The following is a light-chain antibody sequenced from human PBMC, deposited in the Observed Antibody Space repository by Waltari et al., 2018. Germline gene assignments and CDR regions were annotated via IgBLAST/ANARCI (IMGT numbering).Light chain of an antibody. Sequence: DIQMTQSPSSLSASVGDRVTITCRASQTISNYLNWYQQKPGKAPKLLIYSASTLQSGVPARFSGSRYGTDFTLTISSLQPEEFATYYCQQSYSTQTFGQGTKVEVK. CDR3: QQSYSTQT. CDR2: SAS. CDR1: QTISNY. J-gene: IGKJ1*01. V-gene: IGKV1-39*01.